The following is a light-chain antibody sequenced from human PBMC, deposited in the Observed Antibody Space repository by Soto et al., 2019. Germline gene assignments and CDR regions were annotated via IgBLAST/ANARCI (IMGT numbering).Light chain of an antibody. V-gene: IGLV1-44*01. CDR2: SDN. CDR3: AAWDDSLNGQGV. Sequence: SVLTQPPSASGNPGQRVIISCSGSNSNIGSNAVSWYQQLPGTAPRLLIYSDNQRPSRVPDRFSGSKSGTSASLAISGLQSEDEADYYCAAWDDSLNGQGVFGGGTKLTVL. CDR1: NSNIGSNA. J-gene: IGLJ3*02.